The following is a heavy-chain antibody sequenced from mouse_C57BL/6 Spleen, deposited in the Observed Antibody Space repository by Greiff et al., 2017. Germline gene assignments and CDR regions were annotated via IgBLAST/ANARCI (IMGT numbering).Heavy chain of an antibody. CDR1: GYTFTSYW. CDR2: IHPTSGGT. D-gene: IGHD1-3*01. V-gene: IGHV1-64*01. Sequence: QVQLQQPGAELVKPGASVKLSCKASGYTFTSYWMHWVKQRPGQGLEWIGMIHPTSGGTNYNEKFKSKATLTVDKSSSTAYMQLSSLTSEDSAVYYCARQTERSDYAMDYWGRGTSHTVSS. J-gene: IGHJ4*01. CDR3: ARQTERSDYAMDY.